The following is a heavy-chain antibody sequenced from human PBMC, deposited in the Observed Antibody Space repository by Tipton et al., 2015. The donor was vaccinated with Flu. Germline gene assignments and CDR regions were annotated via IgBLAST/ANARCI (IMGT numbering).Heavy chain of an antibody. CDR1: GGSISSSSYY. CDR2: IYYSGST. V-gene: IGHV4-39*07. Sequence: TLSLTCTVSGGSISSSSYYFGWIRHPPGEGLEWIGSIYYSGSTYYNPSLKSRVTISVDTSKNQFSLKLGSVTAADTAVYYWARDRASGSYLYYYYGMDVWGQGTTVTVSS. J-gene: IGHJ6*02. CDR3: ARDRASGSYLYYYYGMDV. D-gene: IGHD3-10*01.